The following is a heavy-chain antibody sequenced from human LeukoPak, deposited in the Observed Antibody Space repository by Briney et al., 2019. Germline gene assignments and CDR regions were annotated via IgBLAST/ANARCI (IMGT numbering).Heavy chain of an antibody. CDR2: IYYSGST. Sequence: PSETLSLTCTVSGGSISSYYWSWIRQPPGKGLEWIGYIYYSGSTNYNPSLRSRVTISVDTSKNQFSLKLSSVTAADTAVYYCAKSPGGVVVPDNYYFDYWGQGTLVTVSS. CDR3: AKSPGGVVVPDNYYFDY. CDR1: GGSISSYY. D-gene: IGHD2-2*01. J-gene: IGHJ4*02. V-gene: IGHV4-59*08.